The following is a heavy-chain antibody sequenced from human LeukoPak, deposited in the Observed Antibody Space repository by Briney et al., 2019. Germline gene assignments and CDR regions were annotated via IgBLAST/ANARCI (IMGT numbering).Heavy chain of an antibody. J-gene: IGHJ4*02. CDR3: ARERSGVVTPLDY. V-gene: IGHV1-46*01. Sequence: GASVKVSCKASGYTFTSYYMHWVRQAPGQGLEWMVIINPSGGSTSYAQKFQGRVTMTTDTSTSTVYMELSSLRSEGTAVYYCARERSGVVTPLDYWGQGTLVTVSS. CDR2: INPSGGST. D-gene: IGHD2-21*02. CDR1: GYTFTSYY.